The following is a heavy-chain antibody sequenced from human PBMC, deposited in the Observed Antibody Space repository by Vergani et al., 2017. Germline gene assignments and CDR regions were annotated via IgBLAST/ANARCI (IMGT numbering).Heavy chain of an antibody. D-gene: IGHD2-15*01. CDR2: IYSGGST. CDR1: GFTVSSNY. V-gene: IGHV3-66*01. CDR3: AKGVANGVPIDY. J-gene: IGHJ4*02. Sequence: EVQMVETGGGLVQTGGSLRLSCAASGFTVSSNYMSWVRQAPGKGLEWVSVIYSGGSTYYADSVKGRFTISRDNSKNTLYLQMNSLRAEDTAVYYCAKGVANGVPIDYWGQGTLVTVSS.